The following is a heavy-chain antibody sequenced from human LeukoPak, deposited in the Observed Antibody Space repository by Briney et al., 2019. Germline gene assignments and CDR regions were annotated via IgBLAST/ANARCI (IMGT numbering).Heavy chain of an antibody. Sequence: ASVKVSCKASGYTFTSNYIHWVRQAPGQGLEWMGMIYPRDGSTSYAQKFQGRVTVTRDTSTSTVYMELSSLRSEDTAVYYCARDRGGGNYYFDYWGQGTLVTVSS. CDR3: ARDRGGGNYYFDY. D-gene: IGHD4-23*01. V-gene: IGHV1-46*01. J-gene: IGHJ4*02. CDR1: GYTFTSNY. CDR2: IYPRDGST.